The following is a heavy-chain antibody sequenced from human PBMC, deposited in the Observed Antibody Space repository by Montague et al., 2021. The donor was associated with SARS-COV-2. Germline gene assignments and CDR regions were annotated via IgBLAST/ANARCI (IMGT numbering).Heavy chain of an antibody. Sequence: SETLSLTCNVSGGSINNYYWSWIRQSPGRGLEWIGYIYYTGSTTRNPSLDSRVTISLDTSRDPVSLELRSLTAADPAVYYCARGGGWKRHFDYWGQGTLVAVSS. CDR2: IYYTGST. V-gene: IGHV4-59*01. CDR1: GGSINNYY. CDR3: ARGGGWKRHFDY. J-gene: IGHJ4*02. D-gene: IGHD4-23*01.